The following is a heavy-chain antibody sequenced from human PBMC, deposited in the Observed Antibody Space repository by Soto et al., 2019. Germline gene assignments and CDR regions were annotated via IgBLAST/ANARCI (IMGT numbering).Heavy chain of an antibody. CDR1: GFTFDDYV. D-gene: IGHD6-19*01. CDR3: AKTIAVAGPRDAFDI. V-gene: IGHV3-9*01. J-gene: IGHJ3*02. CDR2: ISWNSGSI. Sequence: GGSLRLSCAASGFTFDDYVMHWVRQAPGKGLEWVSGISWNSGSIGYADSVKGRFTISRDNAKNSLYLQMNSLRAEDTALYYCAKTIAVAGPRDAFDIWGQGTMVT.